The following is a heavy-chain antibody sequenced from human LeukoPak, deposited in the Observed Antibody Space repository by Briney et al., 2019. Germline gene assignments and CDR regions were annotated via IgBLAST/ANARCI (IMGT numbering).Heavy chain of an antibody. CDR3: AKTPLLWFGESFDY. Sequence: GGSLRLSCAASGFTFSSYAMSWVRQAPGKGLEWVSAISGSGGSTYYADSVKGRFTISRDNSKNTLYLQMNSLRAEDTAVHYCAKTPLLWFGESFDYWGQGTLVTVSS. CDR2: ISGSGGST. CDR1: GFTFSSYA. J-gene: IGHJ4*02. V-gene: IGHV3-23*01. D-gene: IGHD3-10*01.